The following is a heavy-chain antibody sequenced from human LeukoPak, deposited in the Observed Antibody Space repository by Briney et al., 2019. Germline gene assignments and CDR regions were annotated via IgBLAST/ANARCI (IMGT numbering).Heavy chain of an antibody. CDR2: INTDGSIT. CDR3: ARDRGPRTGFMVREAYDY. V-gene: IGHV3-74*01. J-gene: IGHJ4*02. CDR1: GFTFSDYW. D-gene: IGHD3-10*01. Sequence: GGSLGLSCAASGFTFSDYWIHWVRQAPGKGLVWVSRINTDGSITNYADSVKGRFSISRDNAKNTLYLQMSSLRAEDTAVYYCARDRGPRTGFMVREAYDYWGQGTLVTVSS.